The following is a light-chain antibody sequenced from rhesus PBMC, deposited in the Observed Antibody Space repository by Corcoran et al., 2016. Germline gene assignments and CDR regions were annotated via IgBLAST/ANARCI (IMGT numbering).Light chain of an antibody. V-gene: IGKV1-22*01. J-gene: IGKJ2*01. Sequence: DIQMTQSPSSLSASVGDTVTITCRASQSISRWLDWFQQKPGKAPKLLIYKASILQSGGPSRFSGSGSWTDFTLTISSLQPEDFATYYCLQYSSSPYSFGQGTKVEIK. CDR2: KAS. CDR1: QSISRW. CDR3: LQYSSSPYS.